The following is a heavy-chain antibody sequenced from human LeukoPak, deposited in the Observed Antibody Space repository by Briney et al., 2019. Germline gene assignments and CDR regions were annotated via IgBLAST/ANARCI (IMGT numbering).Heavy chain of an antibody. Sequence: PGGTLRLSCAASGFTFSSYGMSWIRQPPGKGLEWIGEINHSGSTNYNPSLKSRVTISVDTSKNQFSLKLSSVTAADTAVYYCARAGWYRPFDYWGQGTLVTVSS. D-gene: IGHD6-19*01. J-gene: IGHJ4*02. CDR2: INHSGST. V-gene: IGHV4-34*01. CDR3: ARAGWYRPFDY. CDR1: GFTFSSYG.